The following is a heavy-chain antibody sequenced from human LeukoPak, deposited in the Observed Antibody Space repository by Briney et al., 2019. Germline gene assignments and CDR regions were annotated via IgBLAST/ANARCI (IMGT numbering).Heavy chain of an antibody. V-gene: IGHV3-23*01. J-gene: IGHJ4*02. Sequence: GGSLRLSCAASGFVFTNHAISWVRQAPGRGLEWVSVISGGGRTTEYADSVKGRFTVSRDISQNTVSLQMNSLRVEDTGRYYCAKYFMVKRYIDSWGQGTQVTVSS. CDR2: ISGGGRTT. CDR1: GFVFTNHA. CDR3: AKYFMVKRYIDS. D-gene: IGHD5-18*01.